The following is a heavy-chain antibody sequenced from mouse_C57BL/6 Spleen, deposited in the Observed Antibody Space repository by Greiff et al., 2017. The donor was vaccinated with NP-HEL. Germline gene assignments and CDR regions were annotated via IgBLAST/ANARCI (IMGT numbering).Heavy chain of an antibody. CDR3: ARPFGYYGSRQGWYFDV. J-gene: IGHJ1*03. CDR1: GFTFSDYY. D-gene: IGHD1-1*01. CDR2: ISNGGGST. V-gene: IGHV5-12*01. Sequence: EVKLVESGGGLVQPGGSLKLSCAASGFTFSDYYMYWVRQTPEKRLEWVAYISNGGGSTYYPDTVKGRFTISRDNAKNTLYLQMSRLKSEDTAMYYCARPFGYYGSRQGWYFDVWGTGTTVTVSS.